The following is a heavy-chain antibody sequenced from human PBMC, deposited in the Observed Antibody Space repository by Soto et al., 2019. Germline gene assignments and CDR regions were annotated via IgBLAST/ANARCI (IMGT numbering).Heavy chain of an antibody. Sequence: QVQLQESGPGLVKPSQTLSLTCTVSGGSISSGGYYWSWIRQHPGKGLEWIGYIYYSGSTYYNPSLKSRVTISVDTSKNQFSLKLSSVTAADTAVYYCARGSDAVVVVTWFDPWGQGTLVTVSS. J-gene: IGHJ5*02. V-gene: IGHV4-31*03. CDR1: GGSISSGGYY. D-gene: IGHD2-2*01. CDR2: IYYSGST. CDR3: ARGSDAVVVVTWFDP.